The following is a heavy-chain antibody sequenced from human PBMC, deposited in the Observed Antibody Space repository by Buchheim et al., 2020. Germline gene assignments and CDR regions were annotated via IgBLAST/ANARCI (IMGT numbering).Heavy chain of an antibody. CDR1: GYTFTSYG. CDR3: ARRPEVHYWYFDL. J-gene: IGHJ2*01. V-gene: IGHV1-18*01. CDR2: ISTYNGNT. D-gene: IGHD1-1*01. Sequence: QLVESGAEVKKPGASVKVSCKASGYTFTSYGIGWVRQAPGQGLEWMGWISTYNGNTDYAQKFQGRVTMSTDTSTSTAYMELRSLRPDDTAVYYCARRPEVHYWYFDLWGRGTL.